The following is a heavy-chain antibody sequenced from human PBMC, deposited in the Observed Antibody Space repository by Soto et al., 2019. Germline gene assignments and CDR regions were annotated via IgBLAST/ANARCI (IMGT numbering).Heavy chain of an antibody. V-gene: IGHV5-10-1*01. D-gene: IGHD3-22*01. CDR1: GYSFAGYW. CDR2: IDPSDSQT. CDR3: ARQIYDSDTGPNFQYYFDS. J-gene: IGHJ4*02. Sequence: ESLTISWKGSGYSFAGYWITLVRQKRGKGLEWMGRIDPSDSQTYYSPSFRGHVTISVTKSITTVFLQWSSLRASDTAMYYCARQIYDSDTGPNFQYYFDSWGQGTPVTVSS.